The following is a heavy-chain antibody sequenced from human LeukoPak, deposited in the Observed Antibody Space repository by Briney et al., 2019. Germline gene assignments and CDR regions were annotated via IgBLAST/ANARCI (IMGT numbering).Heavy chain of an antibody. V-gene: IGHV3-23*01. CDR3: AKTPYSSSWYGVGYFDY. Sequence: GGSPRLSCAASGFTFSSYAMSWVRQAPGKGLEWVSAISGSGGSTYYADSVKGRFTISRDNSKNTLYLQMNSLRTEDTAVYYCAKTPYSSSWYGVGYFDYWGQGTLVTVSS. D-gene: IGHD6-13*01. CDR1: GFTFSSYA. CDR2: ISGSGGST. J-gene: IGHJ4*02.